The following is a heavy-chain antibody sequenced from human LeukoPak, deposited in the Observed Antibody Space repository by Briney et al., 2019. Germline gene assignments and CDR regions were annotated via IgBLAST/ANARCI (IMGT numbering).Heavy chain of an antibody. CDR1: GFTFSSYG. V-gene: IGHV3-30*02. D-gene: IGHD3-22*01. J-gene: IGHJ3*02. CDR3: ANPITMIAAGVDAFDI. CDR2: IRYDGSNK. Sequence: PGGSLRLSCAASGFTFSSYGMHWVRQAPGKGLEWVAFIRYDGSNKYYADSVKGRFTISRDNSKNTLYLQMNSLRAEDTAVYYCANPITMIAAGVDAFDIWGQGTMVTVSS.